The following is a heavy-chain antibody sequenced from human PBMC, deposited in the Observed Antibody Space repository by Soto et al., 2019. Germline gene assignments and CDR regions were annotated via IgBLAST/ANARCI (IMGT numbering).Heavy chain of an antibody. J-gene: IGHJ6*02. CDR1: GFTFSSYA. V-gene: IGHV3-23*01. CDR2: ISGSGGST. D-gene: IGHD6-6*01. Sequence: GGSLRLSCAASGFTFSSYAMSWVRQAPGKGLEWVSAISGSGGSTYSADSLKGRFTITRANSKNTLNLQMNSRRAEDTAVYYCAKLQGSSSPYYYGMDVWGQGTMVTVSS. CDR3: AKLQGSSSPYYYGMDV.